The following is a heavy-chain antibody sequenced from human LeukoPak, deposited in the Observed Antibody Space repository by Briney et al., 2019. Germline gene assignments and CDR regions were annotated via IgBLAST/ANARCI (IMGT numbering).Heavy chain of an antibody. Sequence: SETLSLTCTVSGGSISSYYWSWIRQPPGKGLEWIGEINHSGSTNYNPSLKSRVTISVDTSKNQFSLKLSSVTAADTAVYYCARQGSVGFDYWGQGTLVTVSS. J-gene: IGHJ4*02. CDR1: GGSISSYY. V-gene: IGHV4-34*01. CDR3: ARQGSVGFDY. CDR2: INHSGST. D-gene: IGHD3-10*01.